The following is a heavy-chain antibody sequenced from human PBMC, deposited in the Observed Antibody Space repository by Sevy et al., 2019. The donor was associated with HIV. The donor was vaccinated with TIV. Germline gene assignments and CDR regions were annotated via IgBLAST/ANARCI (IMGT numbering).Heavy chain of an antibody. CDR2: ISAYHGNT. J-gene: IGHJ5*02. Sequence: ASVKVSCKASGYTFTSYGISWVRQAPGQGLEWMGWISAYHGNTNYAQKLQGRVTMTTDTSTSTAYMELSSLRSDDTAVYYCARESSGWYGLGNWFDPWVQGTLVTVSS. V-gene: IGHV1-18*01. CDR3: ARESSGWYGLGNWFDP. CDR1: GYTFTSYG. D-gene: IGHD6-19*01.